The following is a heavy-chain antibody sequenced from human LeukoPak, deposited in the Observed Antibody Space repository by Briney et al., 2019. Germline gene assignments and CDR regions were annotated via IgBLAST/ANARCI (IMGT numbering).Heavy chain of an antibody. CDR1: GFTFSSYA. D-gene: IGHD3-10*01. Sequence: GGSLRLSCTASGFTFSSYAMSWVRQAPGKGLEWVSGISGRGDSTYYADSVKGRFTISRDNSKKTLYLQMNSLRAEDTAVYYCAKIWFGEFHPLDLWGQGTTVTVSS. J-gene: IGHJ3*01. CDR2: ISGRGDST. CDR3: AKIWFGEFHPLDL. V-gene: IGHV3-23*01.